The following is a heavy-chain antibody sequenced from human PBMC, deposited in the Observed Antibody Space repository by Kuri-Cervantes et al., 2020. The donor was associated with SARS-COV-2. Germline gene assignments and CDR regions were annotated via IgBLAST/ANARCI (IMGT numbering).Heavy chain of an antibody. Sequence: ASGKVSCKASGYTFTSYHMHWVRQAPGQGLEWMGIINPSGGSTSYAQKFQGRVTMTRDTSTSTVYMELSSLRSEDTAVYYCAREAGYYDMLLTPSYYYYYYGMDVRGQGTTVTVSS. CDR3: AREAGYYDMLLTPSYYYYYYGMDV. CDR1: GYTFTSYH. J-gene: IGHJ6*02. V-gene: IGHV1-46*01. D-gene: IGHD3-9*01. CDR2: INPSGGST.